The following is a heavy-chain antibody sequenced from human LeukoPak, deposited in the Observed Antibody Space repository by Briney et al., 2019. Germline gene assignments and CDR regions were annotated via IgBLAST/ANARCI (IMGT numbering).Heavy chain of an antibody. CDR1: GFTFGDYA. CDR3: TESGGFDP. Sequence: GGSLRLSCTASGFTFGDYAMTWVRQAPGKGLEWVGFIASETYGGTAEYAASVKGRFTISRDDSKSIAYLQMNSLKTEDTAVDYWTESGGFDPWGQGTLVTVSS. CDR2: IASETYGGTA. J-gene: IGHJ5*02. D-gene: IGHD2-15*01. V-gene: IGHV3-49*04.